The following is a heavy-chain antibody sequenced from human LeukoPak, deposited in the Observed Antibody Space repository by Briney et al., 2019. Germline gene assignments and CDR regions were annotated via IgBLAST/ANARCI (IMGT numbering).Heavy chain of an antibody. V-gene: IGHV3-33*01. CDR2: IWYDGSNK. D-gene: IGHD4-17*01. CDR1: GFTFSSYG. J-gene: IGHJ6*04. CDR3: ARGPATVTRRGDYYYGMDV. Sequence: GGSLRLSCAASGFTFSSYGMHWVRQAPGKGLEWVAVIWYDGSNKYYADSVKGRFTISRDNSKNTLYLQMNSLRAEDTAVYYCARGPATVTRRGDYYYGMDVWGKGTPVTVSS.